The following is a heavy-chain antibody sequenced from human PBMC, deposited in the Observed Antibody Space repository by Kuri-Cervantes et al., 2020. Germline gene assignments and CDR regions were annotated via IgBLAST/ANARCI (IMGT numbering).Heavy chain of an antibody. CDR1: GGSVSSGSYY. D-gene: IGHD3-10*01. CDR3: AGIWFGPSYYMDV. J-gene: IGHJ6*03. Sequence: SETLSLTCTVSGGSVSSGSYYWSWIRQPPGKGLEWIGYIYYTGSTYYNPSPKSRVTMSVNTSKNQFSLKLSSVTAADTAVYYCAGIWFGPSYYMDVWGKGTTVTVSS. V-gene: IGHV4-61*01. CDR2: IYYTGST.